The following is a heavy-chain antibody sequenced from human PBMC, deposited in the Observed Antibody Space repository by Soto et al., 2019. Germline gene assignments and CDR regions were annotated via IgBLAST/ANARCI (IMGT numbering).Heavy chain of an antibody. CDR3: VSDFGRYLRTGYMDV. Sequence: EVQLVESGGGLVKPGGSLRLSCAASGFSFSTYSMNWVRQAPGKGLEWVSSINEDSTYIYYAGSVRGRFTISRDNAEDSLYLQMNSLRAEDTAVYYCVSDFGRYLRTGYMDVWGDGATVTVSS. J-gene: IGHJ6*03. D-gene: IGHD3-9*01. V-gene: IGHV3-21*02. CDR1: GFSFSTYS. CDR2: INEDSTYI.